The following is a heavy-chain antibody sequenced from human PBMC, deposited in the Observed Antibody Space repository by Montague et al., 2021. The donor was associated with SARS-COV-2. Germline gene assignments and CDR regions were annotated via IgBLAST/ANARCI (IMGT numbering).Heavy chain of an antibody. Sequence: SETLSLTCAVYGGSFSDYYWTWIRQSPGKGLEWLGQISHSGSANYNPSLKSRVTISVDTAKNQFSLKLTSVTVADTAVYYCTRGAPGYWGQGTLVTVSS. CDR3: TRGAPGY. CDR2: ISHSGSA. CDR1: GGSFSDYY. V-gene: IGHV4-34*01. J-gene: IGHJ4*02.